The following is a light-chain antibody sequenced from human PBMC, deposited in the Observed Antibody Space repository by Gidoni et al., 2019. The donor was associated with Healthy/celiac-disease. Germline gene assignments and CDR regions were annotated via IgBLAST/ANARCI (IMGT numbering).Light chain of an antibody. CDR3: QQSYSTPRT. CDR1: QSISSY. CDR2: AAS. J-gene: IGKJ3*01. Sequence: IQMTQSPSSLSASVGDRVTITCRASQSISSYLNWYQQKPGKAPKLLIYAASSLQRGVPSRFSGSGSGTDFTLTISSLQPEDFATYFCQQSYSTPRTFGPGTNVDIK. V-gene: IGKV1-39*01.